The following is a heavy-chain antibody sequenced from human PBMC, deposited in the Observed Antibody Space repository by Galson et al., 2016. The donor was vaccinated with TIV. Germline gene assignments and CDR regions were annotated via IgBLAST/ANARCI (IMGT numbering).Heavy chain of an antibody. J-gene: IGHJ4*02. V-gene: IGHV3-23*01. CDR3: GQEVEARGWYTVEN. CDR2: IRETGGRI. D-gene: IGHD6-19*01. CDR1: GFTFASYA. Sequence: SLRLSCAASGFTFASYAMTWVRQAPGKGLQWVSTIRETGGRIYYVDSVKGRFTSSRDDSTNTVYLQMNALRADDTALYYCGQEVEARGWYTVENWGQGTLVTVAS.